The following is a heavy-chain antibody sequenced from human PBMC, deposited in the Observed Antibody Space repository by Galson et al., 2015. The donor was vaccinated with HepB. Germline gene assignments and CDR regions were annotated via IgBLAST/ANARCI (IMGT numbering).Heavy chain of an antibody. Sequence: SLRLSCAASGFTFSSYAMGWVRQAPGKGLEWVSAISGSGGSTYYADSVKGRFTISRDNSKNTLYLQMNSLRAEDTAVYYCAKDHRDHDAFDIWGQGTMVTVSS. CDR1: GFTFSSYA. J-gene: IGHJ3*02. CDR3: AKDHRDHDAFDI. CDR2: ISGSGGST. V-gene: IGHV3-23*01. D-gene: IGHD2-21*02.